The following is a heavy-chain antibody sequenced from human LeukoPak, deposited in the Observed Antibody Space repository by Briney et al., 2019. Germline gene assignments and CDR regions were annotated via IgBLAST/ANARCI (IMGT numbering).Heavy chain of an antibody. Sequence: GESLKISCKGSGYSFTSYWIGWVRQMPGKGLEWMGIIYPGDSDTRYSPSFQGQVTISADKSISTAYLQWSSLKASDTAMYYCARLEQPGTYYYSGMDVWGQGTTVTVSS. J-gene: IGHJ6*02. V-gene: IGHV5-51*01. CDR2: IYPGDSDT. CDR1: GYSFTSYW. D-gene: IGHD1-14*01. CDR3: ARLEQPGTYYYSGMDV.